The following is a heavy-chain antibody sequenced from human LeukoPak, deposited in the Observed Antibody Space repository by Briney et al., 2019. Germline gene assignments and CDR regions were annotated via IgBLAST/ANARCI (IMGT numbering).Heavy chain of an antibody. D-gene: IGHD1-26*01. CDR3: ARDSGIVRGDFDY. CDR1: GFTFSSYE. J-gene: IGHJ4*02. Sequence: GGSLRLSCAASGFTFSSYEMNWVRQAPGKGLEWISYISSSGSNIYYADSVKGRFTISRDNAKNSLYLQMNSLRAQDTAVYYCARDSGIVRGDFDYWGQGTLVTVSS. CDR2: ISSSGSNI. V-gene: IGHV3-48*03.